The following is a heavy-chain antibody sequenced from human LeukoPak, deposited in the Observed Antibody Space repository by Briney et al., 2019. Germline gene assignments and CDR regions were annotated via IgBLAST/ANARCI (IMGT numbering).Heavy chain of an antibody. CDR1: GGSISSYY. V-gene: IGHV4-4*07. CDR2: IYTSRST. D-gene: IGHD3-22*01. CDR3: ARGGYYNSSGTLRYFDL. J-gene: IGHJ2*01. Sequence: KPSETLSLTCTVSGGSISSYYWSWIRQPAGKGLEWIGRIYTSRSTNYNPSLKSRVTMSVDTSKNQFSLKLSSVTAADTAVYYYARGGYYNSSGTLRYFDLWGRGTLVTVSS.